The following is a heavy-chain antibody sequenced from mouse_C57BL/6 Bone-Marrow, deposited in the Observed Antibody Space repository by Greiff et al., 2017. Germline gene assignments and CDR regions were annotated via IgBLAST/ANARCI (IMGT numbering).Heavy chain of an antibody. CDR3: ARWTYGKSY. CDR1: GYTFTSYW. D-gene: IGHD2-1*01. Sequence: QVQLQQPGAELVRPGSSVKLSCKASGYTFTSYWMDWVKQRPGQGLEWIGNIYPSDSETHYNQKFKDKATLTVDKSSSTAYMQLSSLTSEDSAVYYCARWTYGKSYWGQGTTRTVSS. J-gene: IGHJ2*01. V-gene: IGHV1-61*01. CDR2: IYPSDSET.